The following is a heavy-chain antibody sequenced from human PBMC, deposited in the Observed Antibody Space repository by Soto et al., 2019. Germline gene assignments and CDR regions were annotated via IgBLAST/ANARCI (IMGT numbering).Heavy chain of an antibody. D-gene: IGHD3-22*01. CDR3: ARDGFYDSSGYFYANFDY. CDR1: GYTFTSYG. V-gene: IGHV1-18*01. J-gene: IGHJ4*02. CDR2: ISAYNGNT. Sequence: ASVKVSWKASGYTFTSYGISWVRQAPGQGLEWMGWISAYNGNTNYAQKLQGRVTMTTDTSTSTAYMELRSLRSDDTAVYYCARDGFYDSSGYFYANFDYWGQGTLVTVSS.